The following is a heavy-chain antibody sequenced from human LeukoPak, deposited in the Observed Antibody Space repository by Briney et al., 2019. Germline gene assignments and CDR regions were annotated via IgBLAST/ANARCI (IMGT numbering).Heavy chain of an antibody. V-gene: IGHV3-53*01. D-gene: IGHD6-19*01. J-gene: IGHJ4*02. CDR1: GFRFSKAW. Sequence: GGSLRLSCAASGFRFSKAWMGWVRQAPGKGLEWVSVIYGGGSTYYADSVKGRFTISRDTPKNTLYLQMNSLRVEDTAVYYCASWPVGWYGEDSWGQGTLVTVSS. CDR3: ASWPVGWYGEDS. CDR2: IYGGGST.